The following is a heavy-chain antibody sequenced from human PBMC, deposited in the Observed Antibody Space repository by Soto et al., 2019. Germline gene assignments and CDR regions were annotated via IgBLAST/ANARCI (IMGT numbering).Heavy chain of an antibody. V-gene: IGHV3-15*07. CDR1: GFIFSYAW. Sequence: PGGSLRLACAASGFIFSYAWMNWVRQAPGRGLEWVGRIKSKTDGGTTDYAAPVKGRFTISRDDSKNTLFLQMNSLKTDDTAVYYFITSYHHNSVYVHYWGQGALVSGSS. D-gene: IGHD3-22*01. CDR2: IKSKTDGGTT. CDR3: ITSYHHNSVYVHY. J-gene: IGHJ4*02.